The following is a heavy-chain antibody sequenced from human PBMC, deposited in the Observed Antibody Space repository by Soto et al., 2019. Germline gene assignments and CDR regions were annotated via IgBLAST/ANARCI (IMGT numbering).Heavy chain of an antibody. Sequence: SETLSLTCAVSGGSISSGGYSWSWIRQPPGKGLEWIGYIYHSGSTYYNPSLKSRVTISVDRSKNQFSLKLSSVTAADTAVYYCARANPNMVRGVMSALYFDYWGQGTLVTVSS. CDR3: ARANPNMVRGVMSALYFDY. J-gene: IGHJ4*02. CDR2: IYHSGST. D-gene: IGHD3-10*01. V-gene: IGHV4-30-2*01. CDR1: GGSISSGGYS.